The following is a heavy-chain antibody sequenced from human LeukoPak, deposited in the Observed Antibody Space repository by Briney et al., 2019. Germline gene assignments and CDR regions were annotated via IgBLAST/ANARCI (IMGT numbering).Heavy chain of an antibody. Sequence: GASVKVSCKASGGTFSSYAISWVRQAPGQGLEWMGGIIPIFGTANYAQKLQGRVTMTTDTSTSTAYMELRSLRSDDTAVYYCARVGGGMNWFDPWGQGTLVTVSS. CDR3: ARVGGGMNWFDP. CDR1: GGTFSSYA. J-gene: IGHJ5*02. CDR2: IIPIFGTA. D-gene: IGHD3-16*01. V-gene: IGHV1-69*05.